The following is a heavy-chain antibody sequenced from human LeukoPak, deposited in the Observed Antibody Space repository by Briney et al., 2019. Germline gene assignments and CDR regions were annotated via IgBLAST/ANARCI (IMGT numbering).Heavy chain of an antibody. CDR2: INPDGSST. Sequence: GGSLRLSCAASGFTFSSYWMHWVRQVPGKGLVWVSRINPDGSSTGYADSVKGRFTISRDNSKNTLYLQMNSLRAEDTAVYYCAKGLNIAVTGTPWFDPWGQGTLVTVSS. J-gene: IGHJ5*02. D-gene: IGHD6-13*01. CDR3: AKGLNIAVTGTPWFDP. V-gene: IGHV3-74*01. CDR1: GFTFSSYW.